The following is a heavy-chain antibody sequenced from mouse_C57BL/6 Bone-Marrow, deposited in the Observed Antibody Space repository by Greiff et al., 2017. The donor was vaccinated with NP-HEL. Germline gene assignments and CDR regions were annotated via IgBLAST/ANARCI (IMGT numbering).Heavy chain of an antibody. Sequence: VQLQQPGAELVKPGASVKLSCKASGYTFTSYWMQWVKQRPGQGLEWIGEIDPSDSYTNYNQKFKGKATLTVDTSSSTAYMQLSSLTSEDSAVYYCAREGGYWGLDYWGQGTTLTVSS. CDR3: AREGGYWGLDY. CDR1: GYTFTSYW. V-gene: IGHV1-50*01. J-gene: IGHJ2*01. D-gene: IGHD4-1*01. CDR2: IDPSDSYT.